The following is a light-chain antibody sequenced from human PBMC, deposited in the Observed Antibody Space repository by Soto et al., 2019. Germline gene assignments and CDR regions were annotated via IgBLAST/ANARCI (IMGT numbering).Light chain of an antibody. V-gene: IGKV4-1*01. CDR3: QQYYRPWT. CDR2: WAS. CDR1: QSVVYSSNNKNY. J-gene: IGKJ1*01. Sequence: DIVMTQSPDSLAVSLGERATINCKSSQSVVYSSNNKNYLAWYQQKPGQPPKLLIYWASTRESGVPDRFSGSRSGTDFTLTISSLQAEDVAVYYCQQYYRPWTFGQGAKVEIK.